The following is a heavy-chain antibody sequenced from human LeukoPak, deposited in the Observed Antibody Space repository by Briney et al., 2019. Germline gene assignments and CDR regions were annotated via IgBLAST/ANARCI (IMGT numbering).Heavy chain of an antibody. Sequence: PGRSLRLSCAASGFTFSSYGMHWVRQAPGKGLEWVAVIWYDGSNKYYADSVKGRFTISRDNSKNTLYLQMNSLRAEDTAVYYCARDQGSGYYYFDYWGQGTLVTVSS. D-gene: IGHD3-22*01. CDR1: GFTFSSYG. CDR2: IWYDGSNK. CDR3: ARDQGSGYYYFDY. J-gene: IGHJ4*02. V-gene: IGHV3-33*01.